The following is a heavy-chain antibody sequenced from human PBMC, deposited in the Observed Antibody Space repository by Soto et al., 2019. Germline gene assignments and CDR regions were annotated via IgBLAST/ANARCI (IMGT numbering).Heavy chain of an antibody. J-gene: IGHJ4*02. CDR1: GFTFSSYA. CDR2: ISYDGSNK. CDR3: ARSNNQIAVAAPDFDY. D-gene: IGHD6-19*01. Sequence: PGGSPRLSCAASGFTFSSYAMHWVRQAPGKGLEWVAVISYDGSNKYYADSVKGRFTISRDNSKNTLYLQMNSLRAEDTAVYYCARSNNQIAVAAPDFDYWGQGTLVTVSS. V-gene: IGHV3-30-3*01.